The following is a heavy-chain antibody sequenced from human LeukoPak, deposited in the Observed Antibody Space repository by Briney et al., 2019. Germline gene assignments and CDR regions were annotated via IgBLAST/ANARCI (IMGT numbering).Heavy chain of an antibody. J-gene: IGHJ3*02. CDR1: GYSFTSYW. V-gene: IGHV5-51*01. CDR3: ASQLTPFDCSGGSCYSRMDAFDI. D-gene: IGHD2-15*01. Sequence: GESLQISCKGSGYSFTSYWIGWVRQMPGKGLEWMGIIYPGDSDTRYSPSFQGQVTISADKSISTAYLQWSSLKASDTAMYYCASQLTPFDCSGGSCYSRMDAFDIWGQGTMVTVSS. CDR2: IYPGDSDT.